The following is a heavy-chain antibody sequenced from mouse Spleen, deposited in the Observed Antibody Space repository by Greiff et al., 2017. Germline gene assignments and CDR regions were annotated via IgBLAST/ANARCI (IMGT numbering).Heavy chain of an antibody. CDR2: INYDGSST. V-gene: IGHV5-16*01. J-gene: IGHJ2*01. Sequence: LVESEGGLVQPGSSMKLSCTASGFTFSDYYMAWVRQVPEKGLEWVANINYDGSSTYYLDSLKSRFIISRDNAKNILYLQMSSLKSEDTATYYCARDGPGRPFDYWGQGTTLTVSS. CDR3: ARDGPGRPFDY. CDR1: GFTFSDYY.